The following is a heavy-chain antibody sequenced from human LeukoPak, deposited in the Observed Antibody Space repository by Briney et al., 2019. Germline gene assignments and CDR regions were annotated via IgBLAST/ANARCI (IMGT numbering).Heavy chain of an antibody. D-gene: IGHD2-21*01. CDR3: AKAPVTSCRGAYCYPFDS. Sequence: PGGCLRLSCAASGFTLSTYAMSWVRQTPGKGLEWVAATSSSDAGTYHADSVRGRFTISRDNSKNTLYLQMNSLRAEDAAVYFCAKAPVTSCRGAYCYPFDSWGQGTLVTVSS. J-gene: IGHJ4*02. CDR1: GFTLSTYA. V-gene: IGHV3-23*01. CDR2: TSSSDAGT.